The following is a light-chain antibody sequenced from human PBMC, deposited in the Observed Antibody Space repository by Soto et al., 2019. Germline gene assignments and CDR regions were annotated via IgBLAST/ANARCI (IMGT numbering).Light chain of an antibody. CDR2: RAS. CDR1: QSVTSN. V-gene: IGKV3-15*01. CDR3: LQYNNWPPST. Sequence: VMPQFPENLTAPSGARVKNNCRASQSVTSNLAWYQHKPGQSPRLLTYRASARATGVPDRFSGSGSGTEFTLTICSLQSDDYAVYCCLQYNNWPPSTCGLGTRLEIK. J-gene: IGKJ5*01.